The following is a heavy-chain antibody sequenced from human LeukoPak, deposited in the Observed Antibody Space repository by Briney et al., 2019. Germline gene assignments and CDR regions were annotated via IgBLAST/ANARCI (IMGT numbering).Heavy chain of an antibody. CDR2: ISSSSSYI. CDR1: GFTFSSYS. D-gene: IGHD3-22*01. V-gene: IGHV3-21*01. J-gene: IGHJ4*02. Sequence: GGSLRLSCAAYGFTFSSYSMNWVRQAPGKGLEWVSSISSSSSYIYYADSVKGRFTISRDNAKNSLYLQMNSLRAEDTAVYYCAREDPREIVVSYWGQGTLVTVSS. CDR3: AREDPREIVVSY.